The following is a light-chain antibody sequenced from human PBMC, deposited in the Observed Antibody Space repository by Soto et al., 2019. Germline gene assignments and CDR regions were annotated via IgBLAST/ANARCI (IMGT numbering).Light chain of an antibody. J-gene: IGLJ1*01. CDR1: RSDVGSYNI. CDR3: CAFAGGSSG. CDR2: EVI. V-gene: IGLV2-23*02. Sequence: QSALTQPTSVSGSPGQSITISCTVTRSDVGSYNIVSWYQQHPGKAPKLMIYEVIKRPSGLSDRFSGSMSGNTASLTISGLQAEDDADYYCCAFAGGSSGFGTWTKLTVL.